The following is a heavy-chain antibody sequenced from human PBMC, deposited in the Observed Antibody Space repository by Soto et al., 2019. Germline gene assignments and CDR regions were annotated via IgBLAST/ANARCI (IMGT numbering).Heavy chain of an antibody. D-gene: IGHD1-26*01. V-gene: IGHV3-30-3*01. J-gene: IGHJ4*02. Sequence: QVEVVESGGGVVQPGRSLRLSCAASGFLFSGYSMHWVRQAPGKGLEGVAFISSGGDNAYYADSVQGRFTVSRDNSKNTLDLQMNSLRAEDTAVYFCARGQSGNYFNIRGRGTLVTVSS. CDR2: ISSGGDNA. CDR3: ARGQSGNYFNI. CDR1: GFLFSGYS.